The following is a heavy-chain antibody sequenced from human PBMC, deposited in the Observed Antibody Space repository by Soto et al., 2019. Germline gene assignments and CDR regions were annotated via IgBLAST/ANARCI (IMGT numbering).Heavy chain of an antibody. V-gene: IGHV3-30-3*01. CDR2: MSYDGNSK. CDR1: GFTFSSYS. CDR3: ASGRTVRDHDDWDC. D-gene: IGHD3-9*01. J-gene: IGHJ4*02. Sequence: GGSLRVYCSASGFTFSSYSMHWVRQAPGKGLEWVAAMSYDGNSKYFADSVKGRFTISRDNSKNTLSLQMNSLGTEDSAVYYCASGRTVRDHDDWDCWRQRTRVTVSS.